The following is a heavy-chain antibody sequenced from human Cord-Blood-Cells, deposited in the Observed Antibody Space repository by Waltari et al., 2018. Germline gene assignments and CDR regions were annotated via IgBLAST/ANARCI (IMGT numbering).Heavy chain of an antibody. CDR2: IWYDGSNK. CDR3: ARRMRSGNLFDY. V-gene: IGHV3-33*01. D-gene: IGHD3-10*01. Sequence: QVQLVESGGGVVQPGRSLRPSCAASGFTFSSYGMHWVRQAPGKGLEWVAVIWYDGSNKYYADSVKGRFTISRDNSKNTLYLQMNSLRAEDTAVYYCARRMRSGNLFDYWGQGTLVTVSS. CDR1: GFTFSSYG. J-gene: IGHJ4*02.